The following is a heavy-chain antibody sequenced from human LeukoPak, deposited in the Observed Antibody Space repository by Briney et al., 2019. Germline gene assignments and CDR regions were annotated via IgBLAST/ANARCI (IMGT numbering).Heavy chain of an antibody. CDR2: IYTSGST. D-gene: IGHD6-13*01. CDR1: GCSISSYY. Sequence: SETLSLTCTFYGCSISSYYWSWIRQPAGKGLEWIWRIYTSGSTNYNTPLKSRVTMSVDTSKNQFSLKLSSVTAADTAVYYCARSRGTQGQLIDYWGQGTLVTVSS. J-gene: IGHJ4*02. V-gene: IGHV4-4*07. CDR3: ARSRGTQGQLIDY.